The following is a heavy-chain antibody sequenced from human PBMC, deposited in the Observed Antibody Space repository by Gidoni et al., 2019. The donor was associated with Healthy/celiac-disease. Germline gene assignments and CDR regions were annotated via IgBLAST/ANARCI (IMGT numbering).Heavy chain of an antibody. V-gene: IGHV3-23*01. CDR2: ISGSGGST. Sequence: EVQLLESGGGLVQPAGSLRLSCAASGFTFSSYAIGWVRQVPGKGLDWVSAISGSGGSTYYADSVKGRFTISRDNSKNTLYLQMNSLRAEDTAVYYCAKLNDDYYDSSGYYWGVESSPNRYFDYWGQGTLVTVSS. D-gene: IGHD3-22*01. J-gene: IGHJ4*02. CDR3: AKLNDDYYDSSGYYWGVESSPNRYFDY. CDR1: GFTFSSYA.